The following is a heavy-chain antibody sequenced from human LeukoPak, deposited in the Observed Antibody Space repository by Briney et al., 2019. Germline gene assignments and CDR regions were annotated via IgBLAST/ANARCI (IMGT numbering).Heavy chain of an antibody. CDR2: ISSSSSSTI. CDR1: GFTFSSYS. J-gene: IGHJ1*01. V-gene: IGHV3-48*04. CDR3: ARDMSHSSGWYREAEYFQH. Sequence: PGGSLRLSCAASGFTFSSYSMNWVRQAPGKGLEWVSYISSSSSSTIYYADSVKGRFTISRDNAKNSLYLQMNSLRAEDTAVYYCARDMSHSSGWYREAEYFQHWGQGTLVTVSS. D-gene: IGHD6-19*01.